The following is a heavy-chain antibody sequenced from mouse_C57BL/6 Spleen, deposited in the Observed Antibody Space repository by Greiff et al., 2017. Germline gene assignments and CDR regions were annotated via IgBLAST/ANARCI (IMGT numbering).Heavy chain of an antibody. CDR1: GYSFTGYY. CDR2: INPSTGGT. Sequence: VQLKESGPELVKPGASVKISCKASGYSFTGYYMNWVKQSPEKSLEWIGEINPSTGGTTYNQKFKAKATLTVDKSSSTAYMQLKSLTSEDSAVYYCAKEPRYDYERYFDVWGTGTTVTVSS. V-gene: IGHV1-42*01. D-gene: IGHD2-4*01. CDR3: AKEPRYDYERYFDV. J-gene: IGHJ1*03.